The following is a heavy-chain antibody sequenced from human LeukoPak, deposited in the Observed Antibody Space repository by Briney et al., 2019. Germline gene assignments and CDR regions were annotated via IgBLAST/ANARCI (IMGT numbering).Heavy chain of an antibody. Sequence: GALSLSFAASGFPFSSYAMSWVRPAPGKGLGWVSGINTSGGSTAYPDSVKGRFTISRDNPRNTLYMQMNSLRAEDTALYYCAIMHPYYDGNGYWVQWGQGTLVTVSS. V-gene: IGHV3-23*01. CDR1: GFPFSSYA. D-gene: IGHD3-22*01. J-gene: IGHJ4*02. CDR3: AIMHPYYDGNGYWVQ. CDR2: INTSGGST.